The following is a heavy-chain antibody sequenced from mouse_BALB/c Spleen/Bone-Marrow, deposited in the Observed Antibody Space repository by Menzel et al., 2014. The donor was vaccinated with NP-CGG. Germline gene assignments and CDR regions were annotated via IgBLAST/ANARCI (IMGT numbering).Heavy chain of an antibody. Sequence: QVQLKESGAELVRPGASVKLSCKASGYSFTNYWMNWVKQRPGQGLEWIGMIHPSDSVTRLNQNFKGKATLTVDKSSSTAYMQLSSPTSEDSAVYYCVKDGNPFDCWGQGTTLTVSS. CDR2: IHPSDSVT. J-gene: IGHJ2*01. V-gene: IGHV1-74*01. D-gene: IGHD2-1*01. CDR3: VKDGNPFDC. CDR1: GYSFTNYW.